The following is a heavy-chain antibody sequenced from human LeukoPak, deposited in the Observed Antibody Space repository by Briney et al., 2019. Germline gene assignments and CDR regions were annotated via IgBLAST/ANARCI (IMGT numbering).Heavy chain of an antibody. CDR1: GYSFTNYW. CDR2: IYPGDSDT. J-gene: IGHJ6*02. D-gene: IGHD1-26*01. CDR3: ARQIGSRLTGYYGMDV. Sequence: GESLKISCKGSGYSFTNYWIGWVRQMPGKGLEWMGIIYPGDSDTRYSPSFQGQVTISADKSINTPYLQWSSLKASDTAMYYCARQIGSRLTGYYGMDVWGQGTTVTVSS. V-gene: IGHV5-51*01.